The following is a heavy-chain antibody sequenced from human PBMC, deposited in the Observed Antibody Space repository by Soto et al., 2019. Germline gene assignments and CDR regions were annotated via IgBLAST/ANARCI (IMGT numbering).Heavy chain of an antibody. CDR2: ITDTGVST. Sequence: HPGGSLRLSCAASGFTFYAYAMSWVRQAPGKGLEWVSGITDTGVSTYYADSVKGRFTISRDNSKNTLYLQMNSLRAEDTAVYYCAGDTPVVTFLFEHWGQGTLVTVSS. D-gene: IGHD4-4*01. J-gene: IGHJ4*02. CDR1: GFTFYAYA. CDR3: AGDTPVVTFLFEH. V-gene: IGHV3-23*01.